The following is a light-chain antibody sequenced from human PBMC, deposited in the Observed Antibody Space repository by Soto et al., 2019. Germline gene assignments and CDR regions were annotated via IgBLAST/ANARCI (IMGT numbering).Light chain of an antibody. V-gene: IGKV3D-15*01. J-gene: IGKJ5*01. CDR2: DIS. Sequence: VLTQSPGTLSLSAGQRATLSCRASQSVSGDYIAWYQQKSGQAPRLLIYDISTRATGIPTRFSGSGSGTEFTLTISSLQSEDFAVYYCQQYNNWPPITFGQGTRLEI. CDR1: QSVSGD. CDR3: QQYNNWPPIT.